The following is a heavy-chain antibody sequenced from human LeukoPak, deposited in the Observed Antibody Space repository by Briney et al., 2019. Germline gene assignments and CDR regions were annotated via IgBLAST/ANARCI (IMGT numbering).Heavy chain of an antibody. CDR2: ISHDGSNK. D-gene: IGHD1-26*01. J-gene: IGHJ4*02. V-gene: IGHV3-30*18. CDR3: AKGLLGASSN. CDR1: GFTFSSYG. Sequence: GGSLRLSCAASGFTFSSYGMHWVRQAPGKGLEWVAVISHDGSNKYYADSVKGRFTISRDNSKNTLYLQMNSLRAEDTAVYYCAKGLLGASSNWGQGTLVTVSS.